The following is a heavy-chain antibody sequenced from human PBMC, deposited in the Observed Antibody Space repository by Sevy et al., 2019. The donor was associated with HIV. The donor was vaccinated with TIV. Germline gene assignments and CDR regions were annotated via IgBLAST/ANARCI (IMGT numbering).Heavy chain of an antibody. D-gene: IGHD3-9*01. CDR1: GFTFDDYA. V-gene: IGHV3-9*01. Sequence: GGSLRLSCAASGFTFDDYAMHWVRQAPGKGLEWVSGISWNSGSIGYADSVKGRFTISRDNAKNSLYLQMNSLRAEDTALYYCAKARHPLLRYFDWLRGGMDVWGQGTTVTVSS. J-gene: IGHJ6*02. CDR2: ISWNSGSI. CDR3: AKARHPLLRYFDWLRGGMDV.